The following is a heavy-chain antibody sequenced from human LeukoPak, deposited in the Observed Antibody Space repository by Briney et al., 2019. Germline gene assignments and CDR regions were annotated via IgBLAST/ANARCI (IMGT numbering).Heavy chain of an antibody. D-gene: IGHD3-3*01. CDR2: IYYSGST. Sequence: PSETLSLTCTVPGGSISSYYWSWIRQPPGKGLEWVGYIYYSGSTNYNPSLKSRVPISVDTSKNQFSLKLSSVTAADTAVYYCARTIFDGTSWWFDPWGQGTLVTVSS. V-gene: IGHV4-59*01. J-gene: IGHJ5*02. CDR1: GGSISSYY. CDR3: ARTIFDGTSWWFDP.